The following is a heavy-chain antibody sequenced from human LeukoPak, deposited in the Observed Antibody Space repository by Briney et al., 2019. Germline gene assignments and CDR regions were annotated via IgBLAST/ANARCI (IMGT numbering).Heavy chain of an antibody. J-gene: IGHJ5*02. D-gene: IGHD3-22*01. CDR3: ARGYDSSGSWFDP. V-gene: IGHV1-69*13. CDR2: IIPIFGTA. CDR1: GGTFSGYA. Sequence: SVKVSCKASGGTFSGYAISWVRQAPGQGLEWMGGIIPIFGTANYAQKFQGRVTITADESTSTAYMELSSLRSEDMAVYYCARGYDSSGSWFDPWGQGTLVTVSS.